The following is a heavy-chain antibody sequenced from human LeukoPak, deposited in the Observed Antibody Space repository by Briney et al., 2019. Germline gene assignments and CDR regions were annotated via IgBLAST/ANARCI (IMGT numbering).Heavy chain of an antibody. J-gene: IGHJ4*02. CDR1: GDSITTTTYL. CDR3: ASHRGSTSFFDH. Sequence: SETLSLTCSVSGDSITTTTYLWGWVRQTPGKGLEWIGSVFFGGSTYYNPSLKSRVTVSVDTSTSQFSLRLTSVTAADTALYFCASHRGSTSFFDHWGQGTLVAVSS. D-gene: IGHD1-26*01. CDR2: VFFGGST. V-gene: IGHV4-39*01.